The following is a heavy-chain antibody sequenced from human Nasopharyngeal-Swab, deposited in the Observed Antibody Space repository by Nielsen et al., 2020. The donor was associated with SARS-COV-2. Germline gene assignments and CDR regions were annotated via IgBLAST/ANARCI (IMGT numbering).Heavy chain of an antibody. D-gene: IGHD6-19*01. CDR3: ARVKREWLGIYYYYMDV. V-gene: IGHV4-4*02. CDR2: IYHSGST. Sequence: SETLSLTCAVSGGPISSSNWWSWVRQPPGKGLEYIGEIYHSGSTNYNPSLKSRVTISVDKSKNQFSLKLSSVTAADTAVYYCARVKREWLGIYYYYMDVWGKGTTVTVSS. CDR1: GGPISSSNW. J-gene: IGHJ6*03.